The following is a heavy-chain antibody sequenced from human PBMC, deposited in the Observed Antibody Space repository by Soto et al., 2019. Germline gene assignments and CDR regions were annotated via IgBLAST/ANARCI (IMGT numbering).Heavy chain of an antibody. CDR3: ARSLASTYYYDSSGYYPFDY. D-gene: IGHD3-22*01. J-gene: IGHJ4*02. V-gene: IGHV1-69*13. CDR2: IIPIFGTA. Sequence: SVKVSCKASGGTFSSYAISWVRQAPGQGLEWMGGIIPIFGTANYAQKFQGRVTITADESTSTAYMELSSLRSEDTAVYYCARSLASTYYYDSSGYYPFDYWGQGTLVTVSS. CDR1: GGTFSSYA.